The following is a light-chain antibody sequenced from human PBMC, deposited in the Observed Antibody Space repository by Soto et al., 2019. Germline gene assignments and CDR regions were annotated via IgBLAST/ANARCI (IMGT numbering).Light chain of an antibody. V-gene: IGLV1-51*01. CDR1: SSNIGKNY. CDR3: GTWASSLSVV. J-gene: IGLJ2*01. Sequence: QSVLTQPPSVSAAPGQKVTISCSGSSSNIGKNYVFWYQQFPGTAPKLLIYDNDKRPSGIPDRFFGSKSGTSATLGITGLQAGDEADYYCGTWASSLSVVFGGGTKLTVL. CDR2: DND.